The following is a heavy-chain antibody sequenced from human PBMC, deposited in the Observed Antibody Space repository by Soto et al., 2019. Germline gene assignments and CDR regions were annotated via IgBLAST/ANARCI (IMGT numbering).Heavy chain of an antibody. Sequence: SETLSLTCTVSGGSINTYYWSWIRQPPGKGLEWIGYVDYSGNSDSSPSLKSRVTISIDTSKKQVSLKLNSVTAADTAVYYCARNWFSVADRFHFDYWGQGIPVTVSS. V-gene: IGHV4-59*01. D-gene: IGHD6-19*01. CDR3: ARNWFSVADRFHFDY. CDR2: VDYSGNS. J-gene: IGHJ4*02. CDR1: GGSINTYY.